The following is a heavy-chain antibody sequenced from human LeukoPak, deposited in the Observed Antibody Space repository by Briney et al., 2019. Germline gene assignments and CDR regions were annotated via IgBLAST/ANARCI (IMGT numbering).Heavy chain of an antibody. CDR3: ARWDAYCSGGTCYFGGFAFDI. CDR2: IKQDGSVK. J-gene: IGHJ3*02. Sequence: GSLRLSCAASGFTFSIYWMSWVRQAPGKGLEWVASIKQDGSVKHFLDSVKGRFTISRDNAKNSLYLQMNSLRAEDTAVYYCARWDAYCSGGTCYFGGFAFDIWGQGTMVTVSS. D-gene: IGHD2-15*01. CDR1: GFTFSIYW. V-gene: IGHV3-7*01.